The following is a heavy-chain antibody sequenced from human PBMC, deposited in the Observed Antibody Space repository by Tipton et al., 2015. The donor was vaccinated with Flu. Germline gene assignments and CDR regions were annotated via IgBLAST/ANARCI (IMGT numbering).Heavy chain of an antibody. CDR3: ARRDYSNYVSEPKNWFDP. D-gene: IGHD4-11*01. CDR2: TFHSGNT. CDR1: GDSIRSSNYY. V-gene: IGHV4-39*07. Sequence: LRLSCGVSGDSIRSSNYYWGWIRQPPGKGLEWIGNTFHSGNTYLNPSLKSRVTISIDTSKNQLSLKLSSVTAADTAVYYCARRDYSNYVSEPKNWFDPWGQGALVTVSS. J-gene: IGHJ5*02.